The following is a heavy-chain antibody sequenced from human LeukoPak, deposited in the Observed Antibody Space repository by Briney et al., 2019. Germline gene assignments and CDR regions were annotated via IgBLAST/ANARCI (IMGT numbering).Heavy chain of an antibody. J-gene: IGHJ6*03. CDR1: GGTFSSYA. D-gene: IGHD5-18*01. Sequence: ASVKVSCKASGGTFSSYAISWVRQATGQGLEWMGWMNPNSGNTGYAQKFQGRVTITRNTSISTAYMELSSLRSEDTAVYYCARAATARGYYYMDVWGKGTTVTVSS. V-gene: IGHV1-8*03. CDR2: MNPNSGNT. CDR3: ARAATARGYYYMDV.